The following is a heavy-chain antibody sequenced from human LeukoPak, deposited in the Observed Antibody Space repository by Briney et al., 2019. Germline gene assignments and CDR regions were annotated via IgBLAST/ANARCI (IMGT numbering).Heavy chain of an antibody. CDR3: ARGYGADV. V-gene: IGHV3-74*01. Sequence: GGSLTLSCAASGFTLSTYAMSWVRQAPGKGLEWVPRINSDGSNTTYADSVKGRFTVSRDNAMNTLYLQMHSLRAEDTALYFCARGYGADVWGKGTMVTVSS. J-gene: IGHJ6*04. CDR2: INSDGSNT. CDR1: GFTLSTYA.